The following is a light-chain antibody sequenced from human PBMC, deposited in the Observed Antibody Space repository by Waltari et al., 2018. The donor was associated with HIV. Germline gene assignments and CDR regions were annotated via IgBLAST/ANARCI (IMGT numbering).Light chain of an antibody. V-gene: IGLV3-19*01. CDR2: GKN. J-gene: IGLJ2*01. Sequence: SSELTQDPAVSVALGQTVKIACLGDSLRKYYASWYRLRPGQAPQLLVYGKNSRPSGIPDRFAASSSGKRAFLTITGARAEDEADYYCACWDRSGDYILFGGGTSLTGL. CDR3: ACWDRSGDYIL. CDR1: SLRKYY.